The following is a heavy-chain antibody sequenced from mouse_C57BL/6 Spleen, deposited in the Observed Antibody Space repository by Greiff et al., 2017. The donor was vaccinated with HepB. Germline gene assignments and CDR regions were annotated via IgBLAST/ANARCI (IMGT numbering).Heavy chain of an antibody. J-gene: IGHJ3*01. CDR3: ARSGRLRLSWFAY. Sequence: EVQLQQSGPELVKPGASVKISCKASGYTFTDYYMNWVKQSHGKSLEWIGDINPNNGGTSYNQKFKGKATLTVDKSSSTAYMELRSLTSEDSAVYYCARSGRLRLSWFAYWGQGTLVTVSA. D-gene: IGHD2-4*01. CDR1: GYTFTDYY. CDR2: INPNNGGT. V-gene: IGHV1-26*01.